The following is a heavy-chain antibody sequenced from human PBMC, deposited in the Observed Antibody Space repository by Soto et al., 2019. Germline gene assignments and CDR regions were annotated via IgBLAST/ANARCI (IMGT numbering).Heavy chain of an antibody. CDR1: GFSFFSYA. D-gene: IGHD2-8*01. J-gene: IGHJ5*02. CDR3: AKIEMGWFAQ. V-gene: IGHV3-23*01. CDR2: ISSSGGHS. Sequence: GSLRLSCRGSGFSFFSYAMSWVRQAPGKGLEWVSTISSSGGHSYYADSVKGRFVVSRDNDKNTLYLHMNSLTGEDTAIYFCAKIEMGWFAQWGQGTQVTVSS.